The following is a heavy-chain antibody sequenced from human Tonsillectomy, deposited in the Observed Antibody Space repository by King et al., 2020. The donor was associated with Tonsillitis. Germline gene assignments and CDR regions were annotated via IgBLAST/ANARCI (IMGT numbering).Heavy chain of an antibody. CDR1: GYSISSGYY. D-gene: IGHD1-26*01. V-gene: IGHV4-38-2*02. CDR3: ARDYPNIVGAADY. CDR2: IYHSGST. J-gene: IGHJ4*02. Sequence: QLQESGPGLVKPSETLSLTCTVSGYSISSGYYWGWIRQPPGKGLEWIGSIYHSGSTYYNPSLKSRVTISVDTSKNQFSLKLSSVTAADTAVYYCARDYPNIVGAADYWGQGTLVTVSP.